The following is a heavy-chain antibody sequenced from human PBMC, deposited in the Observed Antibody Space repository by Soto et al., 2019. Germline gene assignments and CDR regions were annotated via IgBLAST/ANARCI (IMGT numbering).Heavy chain of an antibody. J-gene: IGHJ4*02. D-gene: IGHD2-8*02. CDR3: ASLPGQVTGPFDY. CDR2: IYYSGST. V-gene: IGHV4-31*03. CDR1: GGSISGGGYY. Sequence: SETLSLTCTVSGGSISGGGYYWSWIRQHPGKGLEWIGYIYYSGSTYYNPSLKSRVTISVDTSENQFSLKLSSVTAADTAVYYWASLPGQVTGPFDYWGQGTLVAVAS.